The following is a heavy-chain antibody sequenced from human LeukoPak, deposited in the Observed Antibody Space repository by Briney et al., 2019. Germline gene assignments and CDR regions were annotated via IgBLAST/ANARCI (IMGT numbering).Heavy chain of an antibody. CDR1: GFTFSNYA. Sequence: QPGGSLRLSCAASGFTFSNYAMHWVRQAPGKGLEYVSGINSNGGDTYYANSVKGRFTISRDNSKNTLYLQMGSLRAEDMAMYYCASRDSSGYWGQGTLVTVSS. J-gene: IGHJ4*02. CDR3: ASRDSSGY. D-gene: IGHD3-22*01. V-gene: IGHV3-64*01. CDR2: INSNGGDT.